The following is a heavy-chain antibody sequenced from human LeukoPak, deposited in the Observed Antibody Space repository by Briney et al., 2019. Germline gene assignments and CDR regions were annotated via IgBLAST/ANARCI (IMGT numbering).Heavy chain of an antibody. V-gene: IGHV4-34*01. CDR3: ARGHPGSRVPAAHLTAAVFDY. CDR1: GGSFSGYY. CDR2: INHSGST. J-gene: IGHJ4*02. D-gene: IGHD2-2*01. Sequence: SETLSLTCAVYGGSFSGYYWSWIRQPPGKGLEWIGEINHSGSTNYNPSLKSRVTISVDTSKNQFSLKLSSVTAADTAVYYCARGHPGSRVPAAHLTAAVFDYWGQGTLVTVSS.